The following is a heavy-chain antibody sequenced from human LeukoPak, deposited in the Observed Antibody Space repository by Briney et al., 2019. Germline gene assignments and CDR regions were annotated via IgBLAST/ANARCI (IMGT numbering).Heavy chain of an antibody. D-gene: IGHD1-26*01. CDR3: ARKGSQWDILVDS. V-gene: IGHV3-21*01. Sequence: GGSLRLSCAASGFTFSSHSMTWVRQAPGEGREWVSSISASSTYIYYADSVKGRFTISRDNAKNSLDLKVTGLRAEDSAVYYCARKGSQWDILVDSWGQGGMVTVSS. CDR1: GFTFSSHS. J-gene: IGHJ4*02. CDR2: ISASSTYI.